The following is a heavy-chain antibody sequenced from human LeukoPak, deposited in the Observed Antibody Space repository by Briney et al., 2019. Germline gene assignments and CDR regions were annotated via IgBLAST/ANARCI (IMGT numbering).Heavy chain of an antibody. Sequence: GGSLRLSCAASGFTFSSYGMHWVRQATGKGLEWVAVIWYDGSNKYYADSVKGRFTISRDNSKNTLYLQMNSLRAEDTAVYYCARDQPALGIDYWGQGTLVTVSS. CDR3: ARDQPALGIDY. D-gene: IGHD2-2*01. V-gene: IGHV3-33*01. CDR1: GFTFSSYG. J-gene: IGHJ4*02. CDR2: IWYDGSNK.